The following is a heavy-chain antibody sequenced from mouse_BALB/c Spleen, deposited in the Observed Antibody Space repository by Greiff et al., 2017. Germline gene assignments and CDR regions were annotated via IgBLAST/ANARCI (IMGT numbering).Heavy chain of an antibody. CDR3: TRYDYDYAMDY. V-gene: IGHV1S22*01. CDR1: GYTFTSYW. D-gene: IGHD2-4*01. CDR2: IYPGSGST. J-gene: IGHJ4*01. Sequence: LQQSGPELVKPGASVKMSCKASGYTFTSYWMHWVKQRHGQGLEWIGNIYPGSGSTNYDEKFKSKGTLTVDTSSSTAYMHLSSLTSEDSAVYYCTRYDYDYAMDYWGQGTSVTVSS.